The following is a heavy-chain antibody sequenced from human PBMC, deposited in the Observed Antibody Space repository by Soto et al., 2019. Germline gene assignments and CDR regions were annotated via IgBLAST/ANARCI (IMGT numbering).Heavy chain of an antibody. Sequence: DVQLVESGGGLVQPGGSLRLSCAASGFTFSSSWMSWVRQAPGEGLEWVANMNQDGSEKTYADSGKGRFTISRDNAKNSVYLEMNSLRVEDTAVYYCARGQYGMDVWGQGTTVTVSS. CDR1: GFTFSSSW. CDR3: ARGQYGMDV. CDR2: MNQDGSEK. J-gene: IGHJ6*02. V-gene: IGHV3-7*03.